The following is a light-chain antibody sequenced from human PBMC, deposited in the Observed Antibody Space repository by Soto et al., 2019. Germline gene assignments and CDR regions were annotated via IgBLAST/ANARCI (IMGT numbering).Light chain of an antibody. Sequence: DIVMTQSPDSLAVSLGERATIDCKSSQSLLYSSNNKNSLAWYQQKPGQPPKLLIYWASTRESGVPDRFSGSGSGTDFTLTISSLQAEDVAVYYCHQYYTTPWTFGQGTKVEVK. CDR3: HQYYTTPWT. CDR1: QSLLYSSNNKNS. CDR2: WAS. J-gene: IGKJ1*01. V-gene: IGKV4-1*01.